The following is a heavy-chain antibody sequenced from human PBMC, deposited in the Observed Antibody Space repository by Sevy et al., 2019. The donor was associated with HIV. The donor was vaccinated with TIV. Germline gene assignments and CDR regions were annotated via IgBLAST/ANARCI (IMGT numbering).Heavy chain of an antibody. CDR2: ISYDGSNK. V-gene: IGHV3-30*18. CDR1: GFTFSSYG. Sequence: GGSLRLSCAASGFTFSSYGMHWVRQAPGKGLEWVAVISYDGSNKYYADSVKGRFTMSRDNSKKTLYLQMNSLRAEDTAVYYCAKAREGCGGDCYAPYYYYGMDVWGQGTTVTVSS. CDR3: AKAREGCGGDCYAPYYYYGMDV. J-gene: IGHJ6*02. D-gene: IGHD2-21*02.